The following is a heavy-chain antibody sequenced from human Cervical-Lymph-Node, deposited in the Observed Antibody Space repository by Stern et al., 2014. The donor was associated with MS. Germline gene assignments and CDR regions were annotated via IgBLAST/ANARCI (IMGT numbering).Heavy chain of an antibody. CDR3: VHDEGH. Sequence: ITLKESGPSLVKPTQTLTLTCTLSGLSHDSSGVGVNWVRQPPGKALEWLALVFWDDEKHYSPSLKSRLTIMKDNPKDQVVLKRPNMAPVDTATYYCVHDEGHWGRGILVTVSS. V-gene: IGHV2-5*02. CDR2: VFWDDEK. J-gene: IGHJ4*02. CDR1: GLSHDSSGVG.